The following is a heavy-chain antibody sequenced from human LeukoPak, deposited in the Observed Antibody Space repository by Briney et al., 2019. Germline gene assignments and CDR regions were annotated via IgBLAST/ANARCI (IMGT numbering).Heavy chain of an antibody. J-gene: IGHJ6*02. CDR3: AREGSSGHTYGMDV. CDR2: INAGNGNT. D-gene: IGHD6-19*01. Sequence: ASVKVSCKASGYTFTSYAMHWVRQAPGQRLEWMGWINAGNGNTKYSQKFQGRVTITRDTSASTAYMELSSLRSEDTAVYYCAREGSSGHTYGMDVWGQGTTVTVSS. CDR1: GYTFTSYA. V-gene: IGHV1-3*01.